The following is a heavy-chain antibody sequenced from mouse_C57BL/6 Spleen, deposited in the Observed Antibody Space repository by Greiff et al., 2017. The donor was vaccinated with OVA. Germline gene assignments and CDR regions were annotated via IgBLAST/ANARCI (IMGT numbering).Heavy chain of an antibody. CDR1: GFTFSSYA. CDR3: AREGTTVPYYFDY. D-gene: IGHD1-1*01. J-gene: IGHJ2*01. Sequence: DVQLVESGGGLVKPGGSLKLSCAASGFTFSSYAMSWVRQTPEKRLEWVATISDGGSYTYYPDNVKGRFTISRDNAKNNLYLQMSHLKSEDTAMYYCAREGTTVPYYFDYWGQGTTLTVSS. CDR2: ISDGGSYT. V-gene: IGHV5-4*01.